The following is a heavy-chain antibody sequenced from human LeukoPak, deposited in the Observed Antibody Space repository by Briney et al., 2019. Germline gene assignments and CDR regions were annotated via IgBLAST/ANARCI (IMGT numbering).Heavy chain of an antibody. CDR3: ARVGYGSGSIDY. Sequence: GRSLRLSCAASGFTFSIYSMNWVRQAPGKGLEWVSSISGSSSSYIYYADSVKGRFTISRDNPKNSLYLQMNSLRAEDTAVYYCARVGYGSGSIDYWGQGTLVTVSS. CDR2: ISGSSSSYI. CDR1: GFTFSIYS. V-gene: IGHV3-21*01. D-gene: IGHD3-10*01. J-gene: IGHJ4*02.